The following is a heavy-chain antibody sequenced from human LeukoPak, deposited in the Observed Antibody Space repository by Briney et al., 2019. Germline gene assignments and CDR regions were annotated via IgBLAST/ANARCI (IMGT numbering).Heavy chain of an antibody. CDR2: VVGSGITT. J-gene: IGHJ4*02. V-gene: IGHV3-23*01. CDR1: GFTFGDYA. Sequence: PGTSLRLSCATSGFTFGDYAMSWVRQAPGKGLEWVSIVVGSGITTFHADSVQGRFTISRDNSKNTLYLQMNSLRAEDTAVYYCAKTAGAHWGFDHWGQGTLVTVSS. D-gene: IGHD7-27*01. CDR3: AKTAGAHWGFDH.